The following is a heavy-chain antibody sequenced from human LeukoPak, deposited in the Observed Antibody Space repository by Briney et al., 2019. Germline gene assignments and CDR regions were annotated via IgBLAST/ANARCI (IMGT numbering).Heavy chain of an antibody. CDR2: ISWNSGSI. CDR1: GFTFDDYA. CDR3: AKAGRWRELLRNYYYGMDV. Sequence: GGSLRLSCAASGFTFDDYAMHWVREAPGKGLEWVSGISWNSGSIGYADSVKGRFTISRDNAKNSLYLQMNRLRAEDTALYYCAKAGRWRELLRNYYYGMDVWAQGTTVTVSS. J-gene: IGHJ6*02. D-gene: IGHD1-26*01. V-gene: IGHV3-9*01.